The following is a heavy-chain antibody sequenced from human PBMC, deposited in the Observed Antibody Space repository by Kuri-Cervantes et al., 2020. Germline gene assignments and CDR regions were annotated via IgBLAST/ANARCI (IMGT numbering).Heavy chain of an antibody. CDR3: AREGYYGSGSLYYYYYYMDV. D-gene: IGHD3-10*01. V-gene: IGHV3-21*01. CDR2: ISSSSSYI. J-gene: IGHJ6*03. CDR1: GFTFSSYG. Sequence: GESLKISCAASGFTFSSYGMHWVRQAPGKGLEWVSSISSSSSYIYYADSVKGRFTISRDNAKNSLYLQMNSLRAEDTAVYYCAREGYYGSGSLYYYYYYMDVWGKGTTVTVSS.